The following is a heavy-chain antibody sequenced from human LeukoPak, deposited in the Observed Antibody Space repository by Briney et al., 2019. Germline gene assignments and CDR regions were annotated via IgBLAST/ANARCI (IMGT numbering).Heavy chain of an antibody. CDR1: GFSLSTSGVG. Sequence: SGPTLVKPTQTLTLTCTSSGFSLSTSGVGVGWIRQPPGKALEWLALIYWDDDKRYSPSLKNRLTITKDTSKNQVVLTMTNMDPVDTATYYCAHSLPGYYGSGSYYNWFDPWGQGTLVTVSS. D-gene: IGHD3-10*01. CDR2: IYWDDDK. V-gene: IGHV2-5*02. J-gene: IGHJ5*02. CDR3: AHSLPGYYGSGSYYNWFDP.